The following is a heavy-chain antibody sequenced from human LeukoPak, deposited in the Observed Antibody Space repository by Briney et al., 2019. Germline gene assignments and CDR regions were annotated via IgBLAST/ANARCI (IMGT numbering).Heavy chain of an antibody. V-gene: IGHV4-30-2*01. CDR3: AREGRLGSGTNWFDP. CDR1: GGSISSGGYS. CDR2: IYHSGST. Sequence: PSETLSHTCAVSGGSISSGGYSWSWIRQPPGKGLEWIGYIYHSGSTYYNPSLKSRVTISVDRSKNQFSLKLSSVTAADTAVYYCAREGRLGSGTNWFDPWGQGTLVTVSS. D-gene: IGHD3-10*01. J-gene: IGHJ5*02.